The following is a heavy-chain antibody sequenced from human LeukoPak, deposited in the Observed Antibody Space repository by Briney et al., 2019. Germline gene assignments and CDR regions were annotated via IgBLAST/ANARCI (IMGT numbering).Heavy chain of an antibody. CDR1: GFTFNDYA. Sequence: PGGSLRLSCAASGFTFNDYAMHWVRQAPGKGLEWVSLISGDGGSTYYADSVKGRFTISRDNSKNSLYLQMKSLRTEETALYYCAKDSGFFGVVIRDYCGQGTLVTVSS. J-gene: IGHJ4*02. V-gene: IGHV3-43*02. CDR2: ISGDGGST. CDR3: AKDSGFFGVVIRDY. D-gene: IGHD3-3*01.